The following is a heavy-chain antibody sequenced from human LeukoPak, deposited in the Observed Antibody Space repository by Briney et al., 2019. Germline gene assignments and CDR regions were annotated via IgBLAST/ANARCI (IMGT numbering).Heavy chain of an antibody. Sequence: PGGSLRLSCAASGFTVSSNYMSWVRQAPGKGLEWVSVIYSGGSTYYADSVKGRFTISRHNSKNTLYLQMNSLRAEDTAVYYCARDRYSSSSFWFDPWGQGTLVTVSS. CDR3: ARDRYSSSSFWFDP. D-gene: IGHD6-6*01. V-gene: IGHV3-53*04. CDR2: IYSGGST. J-gene: IGHJ5*02. CDR1: GFTVSSNY.